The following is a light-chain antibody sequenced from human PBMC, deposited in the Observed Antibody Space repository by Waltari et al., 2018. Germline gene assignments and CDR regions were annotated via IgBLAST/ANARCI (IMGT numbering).Light chain of an antibody. CDR2: GAS. Sequence: EVVLTQSPATLSVSLGERATLSCRASQSVSSDFAWYQQKPGQAPRLIIHGASIRATGIPARFSGSGSGTEFTLTISSLQSEDSAVYYCQQYNKWPPGTFGQGTKVEIK. CDR3: QQYNKWPPGT. CDR1: QSVSSD. V-gene: IGKV3-15*01. J-gene: IGKJ1*01.